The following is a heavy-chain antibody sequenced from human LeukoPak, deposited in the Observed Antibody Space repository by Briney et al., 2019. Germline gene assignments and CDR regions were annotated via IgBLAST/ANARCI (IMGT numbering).Heavy chain of an antibody. V-gene: IGHV3-23*01. J-gene: IGHJ4*02. Sequence: GGRLRLSCAASGFTFRSYAMSWVREAPGKGVEWGSAICCSCGSTYYAASVKGRFTISRDSSKNTLYLQMNSLRAEDTAVYYCAKPSALLEHFDYWGQGTLVTVSS. CDR1: GFTFRSYA. D-gene: IGHD1-1*01. CDR3: AKPSALLEHFDY. CDR2: ICCSCGST.